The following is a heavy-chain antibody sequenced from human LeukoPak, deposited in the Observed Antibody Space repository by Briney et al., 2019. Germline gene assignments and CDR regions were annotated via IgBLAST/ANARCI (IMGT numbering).Heavy chain of an antibody. CDR1: GFTFSSYA. V-gene: IGHV3-23*01. D-gene: IGHD3-10*01. CDR3: AKAERITMVRGVIRPDY. CDR2: ISGSGGST. J-gene: IGHJ4*02. Sequence: PGGSLRLSCAASGFTFSSYAMSWVRQAPGKGLEWVSAISGSGGSTYCADSVKGRFTISKDNSKNTLYLQMNSLRAEDTAVYYCAKAERITMVRGVIRPDYWGQGTLVTVSS.